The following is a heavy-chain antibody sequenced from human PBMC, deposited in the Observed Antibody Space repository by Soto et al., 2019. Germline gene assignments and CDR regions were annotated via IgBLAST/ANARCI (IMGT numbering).Heavy chain of an antibody. D-gene: IGHD6-19*01. CDR3: AHRPSGWYLFDY. Sequence: QITLKESGPTLVRPTQTLTLTCTFSGFSLSTSGLGVGWIRQPPGKALEWLALIYWNDDKRYSPSLKARLTITKDTSKNPVVLTMTNIDPVDTATYYCAHRPSGWYLFDYWGQGTLVTVSS. J-gene: IGHJ4*02. CDR2: IYWNDDK. V-gene: IGHV2-5*01. CDR1: GFSLSTSGLG.